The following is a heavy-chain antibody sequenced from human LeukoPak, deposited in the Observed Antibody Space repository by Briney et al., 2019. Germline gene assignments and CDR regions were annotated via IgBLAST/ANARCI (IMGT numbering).Heavy chain of an antibody. CDR3: ARGGRQQLALPYNWFDP. CDR1: GCTFTGYY. CDR2: INPNSGGT. V-gene: IGHV1-2*02. D-gene: IGHD6-13*01. Sequence: ASVKVSCKASGCTFTGYYMHWVRQAPGQGLEWMGWINPNSGGTNYAQKFQGRVTMTRDTSISTAYMELSRLRSDDTAVYYCARGGRQQLALPYNWFDPWGQGTLVTVSS. J-gene: IGHJ5*02.